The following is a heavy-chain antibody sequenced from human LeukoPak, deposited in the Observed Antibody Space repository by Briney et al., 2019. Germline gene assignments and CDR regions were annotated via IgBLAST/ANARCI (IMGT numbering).Heavy chain of an antibody. CDR3: ARPIVMVPLRAFDI. CDR1: GGSFSGYY. V-gene: IGHV4-34*01. D-gene: IGHD2-21*01. Sequence: PSETLSLTCAVYGGSFSGYYWSWIRQPPGKGLEWIGEVNHSGSTNYNPSLKSRVTISVDTSKNQFSLKLSSVTAADTAVYYCARPIVMVPLRAFDIWGQGTMVTVSS. J-gene: IGHJ3*02. CDR2: VNHSGST.